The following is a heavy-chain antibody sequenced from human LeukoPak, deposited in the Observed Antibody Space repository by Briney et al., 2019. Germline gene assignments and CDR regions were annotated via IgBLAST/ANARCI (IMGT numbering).Heavy chain of an antibody. J-gene: IGHJ3*02. CDR3: AADRGYSYGYRFDAFDI. CDR2: VDPEDGET. D-gene: IGHD5-18*01. V-gene: IGHV1-69-2*01. CDR1: GYTFTDYY. Sequence: ASVKVSCKVSGYTFTDYYMHWVQQAPGKGLEWMGLVDPEDGETIYAEKFQDRVTITADTSTDTAYMELSSLRSEDTAVYYCAADRGYSYGYRFDAFDIWGQGTMVTVSS.